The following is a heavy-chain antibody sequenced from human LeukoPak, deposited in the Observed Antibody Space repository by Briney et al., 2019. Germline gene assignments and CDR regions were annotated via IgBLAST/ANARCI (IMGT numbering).Heavy chain of an antibody. CDR1: GNNLWGFL. Sequence: GSLRLFLAVSGNNLWGFLMDLVRPGSGEGVGGVANKKPDGSEKYYVDSVKGRFTISRDNAKNSLYLQMNSLRAEDTAVYHCARESRSTIFGAYYYYYGMDVWGQGTTVTVSS. CDR2: KKPDGSEK. CDR3: ARESRSTIFGAYYYYYGMDV. D-gene: IGHD3-3*01. V-gene: IGHV3-7*01. J-gene: IGHJ6*02.